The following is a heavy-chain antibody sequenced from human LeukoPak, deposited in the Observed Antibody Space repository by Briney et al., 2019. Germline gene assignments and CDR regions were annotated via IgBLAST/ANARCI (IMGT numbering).Heavy chain of an antibody. D-gene: IGHD3-22*01. CDR1: GGSISSYY. Sequence: SQTLSLTCTVSGGSISSYYWSWIRQPAGKGLEWIGRIYTSGSTNYNSSLKSRVTMSLDTSKNQFSLKLGSVTAADTAVYYCARRRRDNYYDSSGYYYENYFDYWGQGTLVTVSS. J-gene: IGHJ4*02. V-gene: IGHV4-4*07. CDR3: ARRRRDNYYDSSGYYYENYFDY. CDR2: IYTSGST.